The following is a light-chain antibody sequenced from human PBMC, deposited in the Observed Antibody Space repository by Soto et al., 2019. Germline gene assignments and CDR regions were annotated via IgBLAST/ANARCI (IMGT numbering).Light chain of an antibody. Sequence: DIVLTQSPNSLAVSLGERASISCKSSQSVLYTPNNRHYLAWFQQKPGQPPKLLIYWASYRESGVPDRFSGSGYGTDFTLSIGRLQAEDGAVYYCEQYHTAPYTFGQGTKLEIK. CDR3: EQYHTAPYT. CDR1: QSVLYTPNNRHY. CDR2: WAS. J-gene: IGKJ2*01. V-gene: IGKV4-1*01.